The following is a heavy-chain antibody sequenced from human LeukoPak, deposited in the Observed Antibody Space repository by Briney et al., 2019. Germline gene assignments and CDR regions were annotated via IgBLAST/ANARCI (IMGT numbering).Heavy chain of an antibody. Sequence: PSETLSLTCTVSGGSISSYYWSWIRQPPGKGLEWIGYIYYSGSTNYNPSLKSRVTISVDTSKNQFSLKLSSVTAADTAVYYCARGTTSGGWEAFDYWGQGTLVTVSS. V-gene: IGHV4-59*01. J-gene: IGHJ4*02. CDR2: IYYSGST. D-gene: IGHD6-19*01. CDR1: GGSISSYY. CDR3: ARGTTSGGWEAFDY.